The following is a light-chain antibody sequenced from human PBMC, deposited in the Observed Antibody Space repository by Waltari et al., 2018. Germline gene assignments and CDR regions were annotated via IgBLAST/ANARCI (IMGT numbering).Light chain of an antibody. CDR3: QQSFSSPWT. V-gene: IGKV1-39*01. CDR2: VAA. Sequence: DIQMTQSPSSLSASIGDTITVTCRASQNIRTYLNWYQQKPAKAPKRLIFVAATLPRGVPSRFSGSASGTEFTLTVTNLQPDDFATYFCQQSFSSPWTFGQGTTV. CDR1: QNIRTY. J-gene: IGKJ1*01.